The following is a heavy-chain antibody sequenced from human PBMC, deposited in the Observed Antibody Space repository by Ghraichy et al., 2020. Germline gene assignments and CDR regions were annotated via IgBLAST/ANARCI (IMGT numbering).Heavy chain of an antibody. CDR1: GGSVSSSNYY. CDR2: IHHSGST. V-gene: IGHV4-39*01. J-gene: IGHJ4*02. Sequence: SETLSLTCTVSGGSVSSSNYYWGWIRQPPGKGLECIANIHHSGSTYYNPSLKSRVTISIDTSKNQFSLNVTSVTAADTAVYYCARVIGTVEVAGTGKYYFDYWGQGTLGTVSS. CDR3: ARVIGTVEVAGTGKYYFDY. D-gene: IGHD6-19*01.